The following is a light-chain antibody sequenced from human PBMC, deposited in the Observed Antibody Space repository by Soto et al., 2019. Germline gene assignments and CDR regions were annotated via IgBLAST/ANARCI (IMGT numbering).Light chain of an antibody. CDR3: CSYAGSYTYV. CDR2: EVN. J-gene: IGLJ1*01. CDR1: SSDIGRYNY. Sequence: QSVLTQPASVSGSPGQSITISCTGTSSDIGRYNYVSWFQQHPGKVPKLVIFEVNYRPSGVPDRFSGSKSGNTASLTISRLQAEDEADYYCCSYAGSYTYVFGTGTKVTVL. V-gene: IGLV2-11*01.